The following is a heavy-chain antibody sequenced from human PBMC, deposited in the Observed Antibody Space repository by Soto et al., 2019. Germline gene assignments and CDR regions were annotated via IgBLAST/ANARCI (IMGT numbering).Heavy chain of an antibody. CDR2: IYWNDDK. D-gene: IGHD6-19*01. J-gene: IGHJ5*02. V-gene: IGHV2-5*01. CDR1: GFSLRTSGVG. CDR3: AKSGSSGWYGWFDP. Sequence: TLVNPTQTLTLTCIFSGFSLRTSGVGVGWIRQPPGKALEWLGFIYWNDDKRYSPSLKSRLTITKDTSKNQVVLTMTNMDPVDTATYYCAKSGSSGWYGWFDPWGQGTLVTVSS.